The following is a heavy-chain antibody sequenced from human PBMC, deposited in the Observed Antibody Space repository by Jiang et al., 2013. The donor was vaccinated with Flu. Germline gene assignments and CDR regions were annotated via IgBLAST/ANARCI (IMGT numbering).Heavy chain of an antibody. V-gene: IGHV3-30*18. CDR3: AKGPTHFDY. Sequence: VQLLESGGGVVQPGRSLRLSCAASGFTFSSYGMHWVRQAPGKGLEWVAVISYDGSNKYYADSVKGRFTISRDNSKNTLYLQMNSLRAEDTAVYYCAKGPTHFDYWGQGPWSPSPQ. CDR1: GFTFSSYG. CDR2: ISYDGSNK. J-gene: IGHJ4*02.